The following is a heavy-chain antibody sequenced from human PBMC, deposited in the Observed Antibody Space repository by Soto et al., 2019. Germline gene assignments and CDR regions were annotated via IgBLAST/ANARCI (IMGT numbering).Heavy chain of an antibody. CDR2: INHSGST. D-gene: IGHD3-3*01. CDR3: ARSHARVYWSGLNWFDP. J-gene: IGHJ5*02. CDR1: GGSFSGYY. Sequence: SETLSLTCAVYGGSFSGYYWSWIRQPPGKGLEWIGEINHSGSTNYNPSLKSRVTISVDTYKKQFSLKLSSVTAAATAGYYCARSHARVYWSGLNWFDPSGQGTLVTVSS. V-gene: IGHV4-34*01.